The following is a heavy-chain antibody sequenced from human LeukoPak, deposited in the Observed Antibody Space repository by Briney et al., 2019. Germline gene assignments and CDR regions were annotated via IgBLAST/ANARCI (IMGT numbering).Heavy chain of an antibody. J-gene: IGHJ4*02. CDR1: GFTFSSYE. CDR2: ISSSGSTK. D-gene: IGHD2-8*01. Sequence: GGSLRLSCAASGFTFSSYEMNWVRQAPGKGLEWVSYISSSGSTKHYADSVKGRFTMSRDNAKNSLYLQMNSLRAEDTAVYYCARFLYPWGFDYWGQGLLVTVSS. V-gene: IGHV3-48*03. CDR3: ARFLYPWGFDY.